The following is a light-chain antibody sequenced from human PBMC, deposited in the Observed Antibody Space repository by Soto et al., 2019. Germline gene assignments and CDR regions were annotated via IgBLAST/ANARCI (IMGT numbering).Light chain of an antibody. CDR3: QQYNNWPPVT. CDR1: QSVSNN. CDR2: GAS. J-gene: IGKJ5*01. Sequence: EIVMTQSPVTLSVSPGERVTLSCRASQSVSNNLVWYQQKSGQAPRLHIYGASTRVTGIPARFSGSGSGTEFTLTISSLQSEDFAIYYCQQYNNWPPVTFGQGTRLDIK. V-gene: IGKV3-15*01.